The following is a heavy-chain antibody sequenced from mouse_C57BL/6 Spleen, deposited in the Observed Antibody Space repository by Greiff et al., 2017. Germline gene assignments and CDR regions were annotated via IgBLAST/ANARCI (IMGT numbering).Heavy chain of an antibody. J-gene: IGHJ2*01. D-gene: IGHD1-1*01. V-gene: IGHV3-6*01. CDR2: ISYDGSN. Sequence: EVKLQESGPGLVKPSQSLSLTCSVTGYSITSGYYWNWIRQFPGNKLEWMGYISYDGSNNYNPSLKNRISITRDTTKNQFFLKLNSVTTEDTDTYYCARNYYGSSWDYWGQGTTLTVSS. CDR1: GYSITSGYY. CDR3: ARNYYGSSWDY.